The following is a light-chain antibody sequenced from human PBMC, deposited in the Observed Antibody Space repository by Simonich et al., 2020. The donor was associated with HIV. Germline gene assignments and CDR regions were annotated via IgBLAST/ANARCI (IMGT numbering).Light chain of an antibody. CDR1: TLPKQY. Sequence: SSELTQPPSVSVSPGQTARITCSGATLPKQYAYWYQQKPGQAPILVIFKDNERPSGIPERFSGSSSGTTVTLTISGVQAEDEADYYCQSADSSGSVVFGGGTKLTVL. CDR2: KDN. CDR3: QSADSSGSVV. V-gene: IGLV3-25*03. J-gene: IGLJ2*01.